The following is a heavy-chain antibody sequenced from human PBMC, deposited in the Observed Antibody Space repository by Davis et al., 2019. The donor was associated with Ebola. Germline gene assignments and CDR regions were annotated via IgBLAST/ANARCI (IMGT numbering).Heavy chain of an antibody. Sequence: GESLKISCAASGFTFSGSAMHWVRQASGKGLEWIGRIRSKRNSLATAYAASVEGRFTISRDDSKNTTYLQMNSLKTGDTAVYYCTRFKRIATSDVTHYAMDVWGQGTTVTVSS. D-gene: IGHD6-13*01. CDR3: TRFKRIATSDVTHYAMDV. V-gene: IGHV3-73*01. CDR1: GFTFSGSA. J-gene: IGHJ6*02. CDR2: IRSKRNSLAT.